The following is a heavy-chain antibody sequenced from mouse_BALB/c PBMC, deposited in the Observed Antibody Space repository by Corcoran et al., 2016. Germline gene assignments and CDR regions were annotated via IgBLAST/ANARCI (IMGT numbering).Heavy chain of an antibody. Sequence: QVQLQQSGPELVKPGASVKMSCKASGYTFTDYVISWVKQRTGQGLEWIGEIYPGSGSTYYNEKFKGKATLTADKSSNTAYRQLSSLTSEDSAVYFCARSRVYYYGSSYYAMDYWGQGTSVTVSP. CDR2: IYPGSGST. CDR1: GYTFTDYV. CDR3: ARSRVYYYGSSYYAMDY. V-gene: IGHV1-81*01. J-gene: IGHJ4*01. D-gene: IGHD1-1*01.